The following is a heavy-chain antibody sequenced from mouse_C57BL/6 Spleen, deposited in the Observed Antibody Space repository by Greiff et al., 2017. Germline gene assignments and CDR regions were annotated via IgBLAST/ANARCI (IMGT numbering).Heavy chain of an antibody. Sequence: QVQLQQSGAELVRPGTSVKVSCKASGYAFTNYLIEWVKQRPGQGLEWIGVINPGSGGTNYNEKFKGKATLTADKSSSTAYMQLSSLTSEDSAVYFCARIYYGPWALYWGQGTLVTVSA. D-gene: IGHD2-1*01. V-gene: IGHV1-54*01. CDR2: INPGSGGT. J-gene: IGHJ3*01. CDR3: ARIYYGPWALY. CDR1: GYAFTNYL.